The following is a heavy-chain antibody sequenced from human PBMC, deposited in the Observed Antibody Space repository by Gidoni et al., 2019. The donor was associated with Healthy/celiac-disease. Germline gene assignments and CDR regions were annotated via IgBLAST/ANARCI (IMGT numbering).Heavy chain of an antibody. CDR3: ARDHHYGMAAGFDN. D-gene: IGHD6-13*01. CDR1: GFPLNTYS. V-gene: IGHV3-21*06. CDR2: ISSSGSYI. Sequence: EVQLAESGGGLVKPGGSLSLSCAALGFPLNTYSMNWVRQAPGKGLEWVSSISSSGSYIYYADSVKGRFTVSRDNAKNSLYLQMSSLRAEETAVYYCARDHHYGMAAGFDNWGLGTLVTVSS. J-gene: IGHJ4*02.